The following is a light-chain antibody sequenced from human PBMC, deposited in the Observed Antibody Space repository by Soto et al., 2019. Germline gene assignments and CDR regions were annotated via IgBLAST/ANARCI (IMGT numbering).Light chain of an antibody. Sequence: DIQMTQSPSSLSASIGDRVTISCQASQDIGNFLNWYQQKPGKAPYLLIYDASNLDTGVSSRFSGRGSGRQFSITITSLQPGDVATYFCQQYGSLPITFGQGTRLDI. V-gene: IGKV1-33*01. CDR2: DAS. CDR3: QQYGSLPIT. CDR1: QDIGNF. J-gene: IGKJ5*01.